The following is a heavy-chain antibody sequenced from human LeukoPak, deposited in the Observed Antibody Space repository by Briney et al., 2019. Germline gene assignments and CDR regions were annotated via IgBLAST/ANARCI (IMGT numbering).Heavy chain of an antibody. Sequence: TGGSLRLSCAASGFTFSSYWMHWVRQAPGKWLVWVSRINSDGSSTSYADSVKGRFTISRDNAKNTLYLQMNSLRAEDTAVYYCASGYSRSYYFDYWGQGTLVTVSS. D-gene: IGHD6-13*01. CDR3: ASGYSRSYYFDY. V-gene: IGHV3-74*01. J-gene: IGHJ4*02. CDR1: GFTFSSYW. CDR2: INSDGSST.